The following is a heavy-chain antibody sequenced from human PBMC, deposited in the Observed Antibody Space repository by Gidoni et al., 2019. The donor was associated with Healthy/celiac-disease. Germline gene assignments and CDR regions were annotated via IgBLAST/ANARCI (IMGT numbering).Heavy chain of an antibody. D-gene: IGHD6-13*01. V-gene: IGHV3-33*01. CDR3: AREGQQLLDY. CDR2: IWYDGSNK. Sequence: QVQLVESGGGVVQPGRSLRLSCAASGFTFSSYGMHWVRKAPGKGLEWVAVIWYDGSNKYYADSVKGRFTISRDNSKNTLYLQMNSLRAEDTAVYYCAREGQQLLDYWGQGTLVTVSS. J-gene: IGHJ4*02. CDR1: GFTFSSYG.